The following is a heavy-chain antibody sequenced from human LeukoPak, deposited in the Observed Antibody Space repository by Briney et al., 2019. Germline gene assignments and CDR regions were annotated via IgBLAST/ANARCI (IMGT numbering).Heavy chain of an antibody. J-gene: IGHJ5*02. CDR1: GFSFSSYA. CDR2: ISGSDGST. V-gene: IGHV3-23*01. D-gene: IGHD6-13*01. Sequence: GGSLRLSCAASGFSFSSYAMSWVRQAPGKGLEWVSGISGSDGSTYYADSVKGRFTISRDNSKNTLYLQMNSLRAEDTAVYYCAKESIAAAVVENIWFDPWGQGTLVTVSS. CDR3: AKESIAAAVVENIWFDP.